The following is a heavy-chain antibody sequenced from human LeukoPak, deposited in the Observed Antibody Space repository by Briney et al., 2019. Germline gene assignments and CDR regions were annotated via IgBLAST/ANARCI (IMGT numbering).Heavy chain of an antibody. CDR1: GYTFTAHY. CDR3: ARSIVEVRKRNDN. V-gene: IGHV1-2*02. CDR2: MNPHSSGT. D-gene: IGHD2-21*01. Sequence: ASVSVSCKASGYTFTAHYIYSVRQAPGPGLKWVGWMNPHSSGTDFAETFQGRVTLTRDSSISTGYMELASLTSDNTAVYYCARSIVEVRKRNDNWGQRTLVTVSS. J-gene: IGHJ4*02.